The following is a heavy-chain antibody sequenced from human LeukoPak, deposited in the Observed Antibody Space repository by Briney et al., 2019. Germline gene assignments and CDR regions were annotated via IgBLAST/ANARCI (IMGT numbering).Heavy chain of an antibody. CDR3: AREKYYDILTD. D-gene: IGHD3-9*01. Sequence: SETLSLTCTVSGGSVSSGRYYWSWIRQPPGKGLEWIGYIYYSGSTNYNPSLKSRVTISVDTSKNQFSLKLSSVTAADTAVYYCAREKYYDILTDWGQGTLVTVSS. J-gene: IGHJ4*02. CDR2: IYYSGST. V-gene: IGHV4-61*01. CDR1: GGSVSSGRYY.